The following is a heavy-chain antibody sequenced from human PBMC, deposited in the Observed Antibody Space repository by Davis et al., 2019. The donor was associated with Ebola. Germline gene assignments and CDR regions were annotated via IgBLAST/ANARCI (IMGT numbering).Heavy chain of an antibody. D-gene: IGHD3-16*01. CDR2: ISSDSDYI. Sequence: GSLSLSCAASGFTFSTYSMSWVRQAPGKGLEWVSSISSDSDYIYYADSATGRFTISRDNAKNSLYLQMNSLRAEETAVYYCWRDRPLDFFFGDYYGMDVWGQGTTVTVSS. J-gene: IGHJ6*02. CDR1: GFTFSTYS. V-gene: IGHV3-21*01. CDR3: WRDRPLDFFFGDYYGMDV.